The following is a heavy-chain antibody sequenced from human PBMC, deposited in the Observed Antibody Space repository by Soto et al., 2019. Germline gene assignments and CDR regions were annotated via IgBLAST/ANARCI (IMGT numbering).Heavy chain of an antibody. D-gene: IGHD6-19*01. J-gene: IGHJ6*02. V-gene: IGHV3-74*01. CDR3: ARGGIAVAAGMDV. CDR1: GFTFTNYW. Sequence: GGSLRLSCAASGFTFTNYWMHWVRQAPGKGLVWVSRITSEGTYTSYADSVKGRFTISRDNAKNTLFLQMNSLRVEDTAVYYCARGGIAVAAGMDVWGQGTTVTV. CDR2: ITSEGTYT.